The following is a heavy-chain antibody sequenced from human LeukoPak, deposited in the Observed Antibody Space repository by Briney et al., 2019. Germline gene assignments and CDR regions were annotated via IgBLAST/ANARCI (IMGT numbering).Heavy chain of an antibody. CDR1: GYTFTGYY. J-gene: IGHJ5*02. V-gene: IGHV1-2*02. Sequence: GASVKVSCKASGYTFTGYYMHWVRQAPGQGLEWMGWINPNSGGTNYAQKFQGRVTMTRDTSISTAYMELSRLRSDDTAVYYCARTGVEQGSSWYPYNWFDPWGQGTLVTVSS. D-gene: IGHD6-13*01. CDR2: INPNSGGT. CDR3: ARTGVEQGSSWYPYNWFDP.